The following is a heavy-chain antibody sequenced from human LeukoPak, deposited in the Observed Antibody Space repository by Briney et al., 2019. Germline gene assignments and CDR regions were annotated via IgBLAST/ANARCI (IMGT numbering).Heavy chain of an antibody. Sequence: ASVKVSCKVSGYTLTELSMHWVRQAPGKGLEWMGGFDPEDGETIYAQKFQGRVTMTEDTSTDTAYMELSSLRSDDTAVYYCARDMGMSGNFDYWGQGTLVTVSS. CDR3: ARDMGMSGNFDY. V-gene: IGHV1-24*01. J-gene: IGHJ4*02. CDR1: GYTLTELS. CDR2: FDPEDGET. D-gene: IGHD1-26*01.